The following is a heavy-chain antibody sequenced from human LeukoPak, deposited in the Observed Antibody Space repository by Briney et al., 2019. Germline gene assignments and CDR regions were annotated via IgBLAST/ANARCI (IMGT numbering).Heavy chain of an antibody. D-gene: IGHD2-2*01. V-gene: IGHV3-23*01. J-gene: IGHJ6*03. CDR3: AKILHCSSTSCEPYYYYMDV. Sequence: GGSLRLSCAASGFTFSSYAMSWVRQAPGKGLEWVSAISGRGGSTYYADSVKGRFTISRDNSKNTLYLQMNSLRAEGTAVYYCAKILHCSSTSCEPYYYYMDVWGKGTTVTVSS. CDR2: ISGRGGST. CDR1: GFTFSSYA.